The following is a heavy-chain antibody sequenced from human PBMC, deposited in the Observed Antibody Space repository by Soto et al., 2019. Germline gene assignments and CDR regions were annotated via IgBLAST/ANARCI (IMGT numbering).Heavy chain of an antibody. V-gene: IGHV4-59*08. D-gene: IGHD2-2*01. Sequence: QVQLQESGPGLVKPSETLSLTCTVSGGSISSYYWSWIRQPPGKGLEWIGYSYNSGSTNYNPSLKSRVTISADTSKNQFSLSLRSVTDADTAVYYCARYWFCDSTDCFDGFDIWGQGTMVTVSS. CDR3: ARYWFCDSTDCFDGFDI. J-gene: IGHJ3*02. CDR2: SYNSGST. CDR1: GGSISSYY.